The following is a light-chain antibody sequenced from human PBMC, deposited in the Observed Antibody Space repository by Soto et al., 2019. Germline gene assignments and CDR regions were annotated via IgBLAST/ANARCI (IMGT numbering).Light chain of an antibody. V-gene: IGKV3-15*01. CDR1: QSVSSN. J-gene: IGKJ1*01. CDR3: KQYHNWPET. Sequence: ETVMTQSPATLSVSPGERATVSCRASQSVSSNLAWFQQKPGQAPRLLIYGASTSATGIPARFSGSVSGTDFNLTISSLQSEDFAVYHGKQYHNWPETFGQGTKVEIK. CDR2: GAS.